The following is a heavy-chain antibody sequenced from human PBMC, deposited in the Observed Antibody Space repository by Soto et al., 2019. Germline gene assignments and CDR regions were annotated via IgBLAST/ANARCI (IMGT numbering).Heavy chain of an antibody. CDR3: ARDLAMDV. D-gene: IGHD3-16*01. CDR1: GYTFTSYA. CDR2: INAGNGNR. J-gene: IGHJ6*02. V-gene: IGHV1-3*01. Sequence: ASVKVSCKASGYTFTSYAMHWVRQAPGQRLEWMGWINAGNGNRKYSQKFQGRVTITRDTSTSTAYMELSSLRSEDTAVYYCARDLAMDVWGQGTTVTVSS.